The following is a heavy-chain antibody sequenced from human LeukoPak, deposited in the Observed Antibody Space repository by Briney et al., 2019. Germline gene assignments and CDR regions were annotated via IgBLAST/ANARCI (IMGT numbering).Heavy chain of an antibody. J-gene: IGHJ4*02. Sequence: GGSLRLSCAASGFTFSSYAMHWVRQAPGKGLKWVAVISYDGSNKYYADSVKGRFTISRDNSKNTLYLQMNSLGAEDTAVYCCAREAYYYDSSGFDYWGQGTLVTVSS. V-gene: IGHV3-30-3*01. CDR2: ISYDGSNK. D-gene: IGHD3-22*01. CDR1: GFTFSSYA. CDR3: AREAYYYDSSGFDY.